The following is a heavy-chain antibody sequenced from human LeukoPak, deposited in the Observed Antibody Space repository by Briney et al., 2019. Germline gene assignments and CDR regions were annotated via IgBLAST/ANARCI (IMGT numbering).Heavy chain of an antibody. J-gene: IGHJ4*02. CDR3: AKLLRLPSSPIDY. D-gene: IGHD5/OR15-5a*01. CDR2: LYSGGST. Sequence: GGSLRLSCAASGFTVSSKYMSWVRQAPGKGLEWVSILYSGGSTYYADSVKGRFTISRDNSKNTLYLQMNSLRAEDTAVYYCAKLLRLPSSPIDYWGQGTLVTVSS. CDR1: GFTVSSKY. V-gene: IGHV3-66*04.